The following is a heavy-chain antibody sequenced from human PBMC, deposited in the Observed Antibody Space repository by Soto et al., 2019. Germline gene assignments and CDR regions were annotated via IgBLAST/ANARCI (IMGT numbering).Heavy chain of an antibody. D-gene: IGHD6-13*01. CDR2: ISYDGSNK. CDR1: GFTFSSYG. Sequence: GGSLRLSCAASGFTFSSYGMHWVRQAPGKGLEWVAVISYDGSNKYYADSVKGRFTISRDNSKNTLYLQMNSLRAEDTAVYYCRIAAAGPLWYGMDVWGQGTTVTVSS. J-gene: IGHJ6*02. CDR3: RIAAAGPLWYGMDV. V-gene: IGHV3-30*03.